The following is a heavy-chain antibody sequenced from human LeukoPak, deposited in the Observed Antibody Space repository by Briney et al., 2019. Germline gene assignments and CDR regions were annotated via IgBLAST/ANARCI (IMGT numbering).Heavy chain of an antibody. Sequence: GGSLRLSCAASGFTFSSYAMSWVRQAPGKGLEWVSAISGSGGSTYYADSVKGRFTISRDNAKSSLYLQMNSLRAEDTAVFYCARDLSGTGWYFDLWGRGTLVTVSS. V-gene: IGHV3-23*01. CDR3: ARDLSGTGWYFDL. J-gene: IGHJ2*01. CDR1: GFTFSSYA. CDR2: ISGSGGST. D-gene: IGHD1-14*01.